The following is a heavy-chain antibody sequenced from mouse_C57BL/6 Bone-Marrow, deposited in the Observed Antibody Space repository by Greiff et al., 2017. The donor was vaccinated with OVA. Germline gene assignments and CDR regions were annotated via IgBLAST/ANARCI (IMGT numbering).Heavy chain of an antibody. CDR3: ARKCLYAMDY. V-gene: IGHV1-76*01. CDR2: IYPGSGTT. J-gene: IGHJ4*01. CDR1: GYTFTDYY. Sequence: VQLQESGAELVRPGASVKLSCKASGYTFTDYYINWVKQRPGQGLEWIARIYPGSGTTYYNEKFKGKATLTAAKSSSTAYMQLSSLTSYDAAVDFCARKCLYAMDYWGQGTSVTVSS.